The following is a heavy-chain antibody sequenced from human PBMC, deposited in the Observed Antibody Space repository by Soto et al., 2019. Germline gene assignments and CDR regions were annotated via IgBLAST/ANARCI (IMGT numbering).Heavy chain of an antibody. CDR2: IKQDGSEK. Sequence: HPGWSLRLSCAASVFTFSSYWMSWVRQAPGKGLEWVANIKQDGSEKYYVDSVKGRFTISRDNAKNSLYLQMNSLRAEDTAVYYCARSEYGDYGHFQHWGQGTLGTVSS. CDR1: VFTFSSYW. D-gene: IGHD4-17*01. J-gene: IGHJ1*01. V-gene: IGHV3-7*01. CDR3: ARSEYGDYGHFQH.